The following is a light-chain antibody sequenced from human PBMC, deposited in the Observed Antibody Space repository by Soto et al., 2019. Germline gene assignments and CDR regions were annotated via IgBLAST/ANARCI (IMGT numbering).Light chain of an antibody. CDR1: QGISGW. J-gene: IGKJ1*01. CDR2: DAS. Sequence: QMTQSPSTLSASVGDRVTITCRASQGISGWLAWYQQKAGKAPRLLIFDASSLMSGVPSRFSGSGYGTEFTLTINRLQPDDSATYYCQQYDSCSVWTFCQGTKVDI. V-gene: IGKV1-5*01. CDR3: QQYDSCSVWT.